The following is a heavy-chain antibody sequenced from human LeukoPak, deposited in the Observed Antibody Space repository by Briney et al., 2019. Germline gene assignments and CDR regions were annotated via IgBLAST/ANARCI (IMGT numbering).Heavy chain of an antibody. CDR1: GFTFSSYG. J-gene: IGHJ4*02. CDR2: ISYDGSNK. Sequence: GGSLRLSCAASGFTFSSYGMHWVRQAPGKGLEWVAVISYDGSNKYYADSVKGRFTISRDNSKNTLYLQMNSLRAEDTAVYYCAKDRKDYDILTGYYHRFDYWGQGTLVTVSS. D-gene: IGHD3-9*01. V-gene: IGHV3-30*18. CDR3: AKDRKDYDILTGYYHRFDY.